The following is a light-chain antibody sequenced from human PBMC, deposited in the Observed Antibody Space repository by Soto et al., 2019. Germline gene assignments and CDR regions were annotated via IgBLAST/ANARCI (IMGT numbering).Light chain of an antibody. CDR3: QQYGSSPRT. J-gene: IGKJ1*01. CDR1: QSVSRSF. Sequence: EIVLTQSPGTLSLSPGERATLSCRASQSVSRSFLAWYHQKPGQAPRLLIYGASSRATGIPDRFSGSGSGTDFTLTISRLEPEDFAVDYCQQYGSSPRTFGQGTKVEIK. CDR2: GAS. V-gene: IGKV3-20*01.